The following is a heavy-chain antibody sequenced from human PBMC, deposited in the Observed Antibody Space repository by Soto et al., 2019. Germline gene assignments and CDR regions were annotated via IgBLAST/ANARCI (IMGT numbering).Heavy chain of an antibody. J-gene: IGHJ6*02. CDR3: AKGIAARLGFMDV. D-gene: IGHD6-6*01. CDR1: GFTFSSYG. CDR2: ISYDGSNK. Sequence: PGGSLRLSCAASGFTFSSYGMHWVRQAPGKGLEWVAVISYDGSNKYYADSVKGRFTISRDNSKNTLYLQMNSLRAEDTAVYYCAKGIAARLGFMDVWGQGTTVTVSS. V-gene: IGHV3-30*18.